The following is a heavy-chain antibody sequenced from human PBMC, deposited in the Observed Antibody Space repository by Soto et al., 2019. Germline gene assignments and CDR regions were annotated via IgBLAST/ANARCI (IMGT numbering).Heavy chain of an antibody. V-gene: IGHV4-34*01. J-gene: IGHJ5*02. CDR2: INHSGST. D-gene: IGHD3-10*01. CDR1: GGSFSGYY. CDR3: ARPDYYGSVPTEGFDP. Sequence: QVQLQQWGAGLLKPSETLSLTCAVYGGSFSGYYWSWIRQPPGKGLEWIGVINHSGSTNYNPSLKSRVTISVDTSKNQFSLKLSSVTAADTAVYYCARPDYYGSVPTEGFDPWGQGTLVTVSS.